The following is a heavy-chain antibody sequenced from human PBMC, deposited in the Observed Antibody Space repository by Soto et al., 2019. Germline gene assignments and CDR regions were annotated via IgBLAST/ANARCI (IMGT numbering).Heavy chain of an antibody. CDR3: ARWAQYSSSWYYYYGMDV. CDR1: GGSISSGGYY. Sequence: SETLSLTCTVSGGSISSGGYYWSWIRQHPGKGLEWIGYIYYSGSTYYNPSLKSRVTISVDTSKNQFSLKLSSVTAADTAVYYCARWAQYSSSWYYYYGMDVWGQGTTVTVS. V-gene: IGHV4-31*03. CDR2: IYYSGST. D-gene: IGHD6-13*01. J-gene: IGHJ6*02.